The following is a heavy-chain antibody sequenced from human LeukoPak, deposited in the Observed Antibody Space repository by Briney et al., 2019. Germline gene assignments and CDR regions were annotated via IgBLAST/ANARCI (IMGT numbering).Heavy chain of an antibody. D-gene: IGHD4-23*01. Sequence: PSATLSLTCAVYGGSFRGYYWSWIRQPPGKGLGWIGEINHSGSTNYNPSLKSRVTISVHPSKNQSTQKLSSVTAADTAVYDCARCPTANYGGNAPHWFDPWGQGTLVTVSS. CDR2: INHSGST. CDR1: GGSFRGYY. CDR3: ARCPTANYGGNAPHWFDP. V-gene: IGHV4-34*01. J-gene: IGHJ5*02.